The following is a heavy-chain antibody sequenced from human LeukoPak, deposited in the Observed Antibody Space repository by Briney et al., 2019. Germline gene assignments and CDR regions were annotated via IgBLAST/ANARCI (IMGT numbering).Heavy chain of an antibody. CDR1: GGSISSGSYY. CDR2: VYSSGST. CDR3: ARGGYCGGDCYFYY. V-gene: IGHV4-61*02. D-gene: IGHD2-21*02. Sequence: PSETLSLTCTVSGGSISSGSYYWSWIRQPAGKGLEWIGRVYSSGSTNYNPSLKSRVSISVDTSKNQFSLRLSSVTAADTAVYYCARGGYCGGDCYFYYWGQGTLVTVSS. J-gene: IGHJ4*02.